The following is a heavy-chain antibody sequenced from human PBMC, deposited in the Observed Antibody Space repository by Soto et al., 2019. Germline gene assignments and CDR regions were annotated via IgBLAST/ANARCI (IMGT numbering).Heavy chain of an antibody. D-gene: IGHD2-15*01. J-gene: IGHJ5*01. V-gene: IGHV3-7*01. CDR1: GFTFSTYW. CDR3: ARGSPKGYGTSWFGS. Sequence: EVQLVESGGGLVQPGGSLRLSCAASGFTFSTYWMGWVRQAPGKGLEWVANIKHDGSDKFYVDSVMGRFTISRDNAENSLYLQMNSLRAEDTAVYQCARGSPKGYGTSWFGSWGQGPLVTVSS. CDR2: IKHDGSDK.